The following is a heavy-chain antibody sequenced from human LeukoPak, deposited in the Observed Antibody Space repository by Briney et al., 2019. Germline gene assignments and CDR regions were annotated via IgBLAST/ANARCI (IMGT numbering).Heavy chain of an antibody. CDR3: VKDSNWSFDY. Sequence: PGTSLRLSCAASGFTFSSYNMHWVRQAPGKGLEWLAFIRFDGGDKYYADSVKGRFTISRDNSKSTLYLQSNSLRAEDTAVYYCVKDSNWSFDYWGQGTLVTVSS. V-gene: IGHV3-30*02. CDR1: GFTFSSYN. D-gene: IGHD1-1*01. J-gene: IGHJ4*02. CDR2: IRFDGGDK.